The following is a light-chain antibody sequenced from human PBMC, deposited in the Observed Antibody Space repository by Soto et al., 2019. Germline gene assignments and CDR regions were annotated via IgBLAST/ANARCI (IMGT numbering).Light chain of an antibody. CDR3: CSYAGSYTLGV. Sequence: QSALTQPRSVSGSPGRSVTISCTGTSSDVGGYNYVSWYQQHPGKVPKLMIYDVSKRPSGVPDRFSGSKSGNTASLTISGLQAEDEADYYCCSYAGSYTLGVFGTGTKVTVL. CDR1: SSDVGGYNY. CDR2: DVS. V-gene: IGLV2-11*01. J-gene: IGLJ1*01.